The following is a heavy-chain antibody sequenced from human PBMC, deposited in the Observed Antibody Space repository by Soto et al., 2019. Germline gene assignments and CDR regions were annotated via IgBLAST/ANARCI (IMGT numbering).Heavy chain of an antibody. D-gene: IGHD3-3*01. V-gene: IGHV4-39*01. J-gene: IGHJ4*02. CDR3: ARHQGVFWSGAPRDY. Sequence: QLQLQESGPGLVKPSETLSLTCTVSGGSISSSSYYWGWIRQPPGKGLEWIGSIYYSGSTYYNPSLKSRVTISVDTSKNQFSLKLSSVTAADTAVYYCARHQGVFWSGAPRDYWGQGTLVTVSS. CDR2: IYYSGST. CDR1: GGSISSSSYY.